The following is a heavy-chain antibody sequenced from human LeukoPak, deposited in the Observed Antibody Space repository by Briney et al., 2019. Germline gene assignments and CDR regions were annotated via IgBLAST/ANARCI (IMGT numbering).Heavy chain of an antibody. CDR1: GFIFKDYA. CDR2: INNSGGAT. Sequence: GGSLRLSCVASGFIFKDYAMDWVRQTPGKGLQWVSSINNSGGATYYADSVKGRFTISRDNTRNSLFLQMYSLRAEDTAVYFCAREDGYCSGGNCYSYFDSWGQGTLVTVSS. V-gene: IGHV3-21*01. D-gene: IGHD2-15*01. CDR3: AREDGYCSGGNCYSYFDS. J-gene: IGHJ4*02.